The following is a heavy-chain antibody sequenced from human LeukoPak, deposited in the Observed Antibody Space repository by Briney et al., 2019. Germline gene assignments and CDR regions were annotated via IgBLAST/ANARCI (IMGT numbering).Heavy chain of an antibody. CDR2: ISSSGSYK. CDR1: GFTFSDYS. V-gene: IGHV3-21*01. CDR3: ARETYLRLIDY. J-gene: IGHJ4*02. Sequence: PGGSLRLSCAASGFTFSDYSMKWVRQAPGKGLQWVSSISSSGSYKYYADSVKGRFTISRDNAQNSLYLQMNSLRAEDTAVYFCARETYLRLIDYWGQGALVTVSS. D-gene: IGHD2/OR15-2a*01.